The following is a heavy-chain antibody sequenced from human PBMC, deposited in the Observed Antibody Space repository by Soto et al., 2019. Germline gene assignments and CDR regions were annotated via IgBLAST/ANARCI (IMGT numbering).Heavy chain of an antibody. Sequence: SETLSLTCAVSGGSVSSTNWWSWVRQSPGKGLEWIGDIYHIGSTNYNPSLRGRVTISVDTSKNQFSLKLSSVTAADTAVYYCARLGYCGVYCYSSYYYYGMDVWGQGTTVTVSS. J-gene: IGHJ6*02. CDR3: ARLGYCGVYCYSSYYYYGMDV. CDR2: IYHIGST. D-gene: IGHD2-21*02. V-gene: IGHV4-4*02. CDR1: GGSVSSTNW.